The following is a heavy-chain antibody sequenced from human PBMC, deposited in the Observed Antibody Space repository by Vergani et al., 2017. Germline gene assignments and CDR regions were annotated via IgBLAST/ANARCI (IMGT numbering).Heavy chain of an antibody. J-gene: IGHJ4*02. V-gene: IGHV3-23*01. Sequence: EVQLLQSGGGVIPPGGSVRLSCAASGFTFSACPMTWVRQAPGKGLELVSASSARYPSTYYADCVKGRFTISRDNSKNMLYLQMNSLRAEDTAVYYCARLSXDTTPYLQGCYDCWGQGTLVSVSS. CDR3: ARLSXDTTPYLQGCYDC. D-gene: IGHD2-15*01. CDR1: GFTFSACP. CDR2: SSARYPST.